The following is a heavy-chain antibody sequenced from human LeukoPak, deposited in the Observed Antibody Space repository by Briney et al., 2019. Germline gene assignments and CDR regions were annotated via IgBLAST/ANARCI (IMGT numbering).Heavy chain of an antibody. Sequence: SVKVSCKASGGTFSSYAISWVRQHPGQGLEWMGGIIPIFGTANYAQKFQGRVTITADESTSTACMGLSSLRAEDTAVYYCARVLRFLSPPKIGMDVWGQGTTVTVSS. J-gene: IGHJ6*02. CDR3: ARVLRFLSPPKIGMDV. CDR1: GGTFSSYA. V-gene: IGHV1-69*01. D-gene: IGHD3-3*01. CDR2: IIPIFGTA.